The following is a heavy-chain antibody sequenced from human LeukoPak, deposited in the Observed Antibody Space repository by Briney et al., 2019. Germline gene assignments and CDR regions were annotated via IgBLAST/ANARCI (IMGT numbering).Heavy chain of an antibody. V-gene: IGHV4-4*07. D-gene: IGHD3-22*01. J-gene: IGHJ4*02. CDR3: AREGDSSGYYYVTHFDY. CDR2: IYPSGST. CDR1: GGSISSYY. Sequence: SETLSLTCTVSGGSISSYYWSWIRQPPGKGLEWIGRIYPSGSTNYNPSLKSRVTMSVDTSKNQFSLKLSSVTAADTAVYYCAREGDSSGYYYVTHFDYWGQGALVTVSS.